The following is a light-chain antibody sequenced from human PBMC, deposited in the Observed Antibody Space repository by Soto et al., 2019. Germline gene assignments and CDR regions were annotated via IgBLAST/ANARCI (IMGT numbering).Light chain of an antibody. Sequence: EVVLTQSPATLSLSPGDRATLSCRASQGVSTYVAWYQQKPGQPPRLLIYDASYRATGIPAGFSGSGSGTDFTLTISSLEPEDFAVYYCQQRFDWPPFTFGPGTKL. J-gene: IGKJ3*01. CDR2: DAS. V-gene: IGKV3-11*01. CDR3: QQRFDWPPFT. CDR1: QGVSTY.